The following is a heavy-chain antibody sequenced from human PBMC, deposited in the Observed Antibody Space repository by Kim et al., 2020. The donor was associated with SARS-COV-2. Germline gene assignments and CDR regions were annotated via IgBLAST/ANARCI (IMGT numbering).Heavy chain of an antibody. D-gene: IGHD3-9*01. CDR1: GYTFTSYD. J-gene: IGHJ4*02. CDR3: ARGVRTISTYDS. V-gene: IGHV1-8*01. Sequence: ASVKVSCKAFGYTFTSYDLNWVRQATGQGLEWMGWMNPNIGNACYAQTFQGRVTMTMDPSISTAYMELSSLKSEDTAVYYCARGVRTISTYDSWGQGTLV. CDR2: MNPNIGNA.